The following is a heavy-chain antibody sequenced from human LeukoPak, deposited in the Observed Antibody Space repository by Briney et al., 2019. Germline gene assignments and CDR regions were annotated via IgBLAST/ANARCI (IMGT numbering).Heavy chain of an antibody. CDR1: GYSFTTYY. D-gene: IGHD6-19*01. CDR2: INPSGGGT. J-gene: IGHJ4*02. V-gene: IGHV1-46*03. Sequence: ASVKVSCKASGYSFTTYYMHWVRQAPGQGLEWMEIINPSGGGTNYAQKFQDRVTMTRDTSTSTVYMDLSSLRSEDTAVYYCARVQPSSSGHDYWGQGTLLTVSS. CDR3: ARVQPSSSGHDY.